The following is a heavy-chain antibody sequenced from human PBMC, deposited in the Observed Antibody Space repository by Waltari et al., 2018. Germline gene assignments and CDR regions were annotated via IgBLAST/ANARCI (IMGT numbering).Heavy chain of an antibody. Sequence: QVQLQESGPGLVKPSETLSLTCSVSDGPITDYHWSWIRQPPGKALEWIGYIENSGNTNNHPSLKGRVTLSRDTSKNQVSLKVISVTAADTAVYYCARHLGWGNYFYMDVWGKGSTVNVSS. D-gene: IGHD6-19*01. J-gene: IGHJ6*03. CDR3: ARHLGWGNYFYMDV. CDR1: DGPITDYH. CDR2: IENSGNT. V-gene: IGHV4-59*01.